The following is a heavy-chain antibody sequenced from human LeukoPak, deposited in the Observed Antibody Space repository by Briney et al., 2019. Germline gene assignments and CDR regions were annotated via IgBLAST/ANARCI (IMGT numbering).Heavy chain of an antibody. CDR1: GGSISSSSYY. J-gene: IGHJ3*02. CDR2: IYYSGST. Sequence: PSETLSLTCTVSGGSISSSSYYWGWIRQPPGKGLEWIGSIYYSGSTYYNPSLKSRVTISVDTSKNQFSLKLSSVTAADTAVYYCARQVAVFAFDIWGQGTMVTVSS. CDR3: ARQVAVFAFDI. D-gene: IGHD6-19*01. V-gene: IGHV4-39*01.